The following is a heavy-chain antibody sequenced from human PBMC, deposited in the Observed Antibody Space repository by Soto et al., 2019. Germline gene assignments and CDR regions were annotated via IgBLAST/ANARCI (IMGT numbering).Heavy chain of an antibody. J-gene: IGHJ6*02. CDR3: ARDGGGPVAGTPYYYYGMDV. V-gene: IGHV3-23*01. CDR1: GFTFSSYA. D-gene: IGHD6-19*01. Sequence: PGGSLRLSCAASGFTFSSYAMSWVRQAPGKGLEWVSAISGSGGSTYYADSVKGRFTISRDNSKNTLYLQMNSLRAEDTAVYYCARDGGGPVAGTPYYYYGMDVWGQGTTVTVSS. CDR2: ISGSGGST.